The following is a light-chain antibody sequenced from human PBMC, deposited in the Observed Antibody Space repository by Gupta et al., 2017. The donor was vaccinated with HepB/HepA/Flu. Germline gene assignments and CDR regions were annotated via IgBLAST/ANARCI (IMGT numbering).Light chain of an antibody. CDR1: QSVSSSY. J-gene: IGKJ5*01. CDR3: QQYGSSPPVT. CDR2: GAS. V-gene: IGKV3-20*01. Sequence: EIVLTHSLGTLSLSAGERATLSCRASQSVSSSYLAWYQQKPGQAPRPLIYGASSRATGIPDRFSGSGSGTDFTLTISRLEPEDFAVYYCQQYGSSPPVTFGQGTRLEIK.